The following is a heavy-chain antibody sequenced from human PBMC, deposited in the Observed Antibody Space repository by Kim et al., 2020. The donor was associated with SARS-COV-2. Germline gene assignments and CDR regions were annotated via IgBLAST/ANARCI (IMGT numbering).Heavy chain of an antibody. V-gene: IGHV3-33*01. CDR1: GFTFSSYG. J-gene: IGHJ6*03. CDR3: ARDRYCSSASGFIARYMDV. CDR2: IWYDGRNK. Sequence: AGSLRLSCAASGFTFSSYGMHWVRQAPGKGLEWVAVIWYDGRNKYYADSVKGRFTISRDNSKNTLYLQMNSLRAEDTAVYYCARDRYCSSASGFIARYMDVWGKGTTVTVSS. D-gene: IGHD2-2*01.